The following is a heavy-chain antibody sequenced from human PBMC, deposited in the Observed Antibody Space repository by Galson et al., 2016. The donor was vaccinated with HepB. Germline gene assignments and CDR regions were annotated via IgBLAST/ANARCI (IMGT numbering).Heavy chain of an antibody. J-gene: IGHJ6*03. CDR3: ARDHIAVAAMDV. CDR2: IIRIFGTA. V-gene: IGHV1-69*06. Sequence: SVKVSCKASGGIFSTYAISWVRQAPGQGLEWMGGIIRIFGTADYAQKFQGRVTITADKSTSTAYMELSSLRSEDTAVYYCARDHIAVAAMDVWGKGTTVTVSS. CDR1: GGIFSTYA. D-gene: IGHD6-19*01.